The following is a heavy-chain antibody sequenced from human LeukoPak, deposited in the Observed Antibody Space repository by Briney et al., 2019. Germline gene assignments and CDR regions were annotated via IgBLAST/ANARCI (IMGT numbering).Heavy chain of an antibody. CDR3: ARDRRSVVVTAIRETINYYYYYMDV. CDR1: GFTFSDYY. D-gene: IGHD2-21*02. CDR2: ISSSGSTM. V-gene: IGHV3-11*04. J-gene: IGHJ6*03. Sequence: GGSLRLSCAASGFTFSDYYMSWIRQAPGKGLEWVSYISSSGSTMYYADSVKGRFTISRDNAKNSLYLQMNSLRAEDTAVYYCARDRRSVVVTAIRETINYYYYYMDVWGKGTTVTISS.